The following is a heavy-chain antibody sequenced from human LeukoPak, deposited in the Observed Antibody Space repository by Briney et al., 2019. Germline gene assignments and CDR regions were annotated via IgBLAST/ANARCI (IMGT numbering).Heavy chain of an antibody. D-gene: IGHD3-10*01. V-gene: IGHV3-74*01. CDR1: GFTFSNYW. J-gene: IGHJ4*02. Sequence: TGGSLRLSCAASGFTFSNYWMHWVRQAPGKGLVWVSRINSDGSSTTYADSVKGRFTISRDNAKNTLYLQMNSLSAEDTAVYYCAMSYYGSVYWGQGTLVTVSS. CDR2: INSDGSST. CDR3: AMSYYGSVY.